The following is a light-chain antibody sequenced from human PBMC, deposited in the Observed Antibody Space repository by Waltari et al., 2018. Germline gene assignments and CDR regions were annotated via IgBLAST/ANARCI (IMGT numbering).Light chain of an antibody. J-gene: IGLJ2*01. V-gene: IGLV2-23*02. Sequence: QSALTQPASVSGSPGQSITISCPGTRSDVGGYNYVSWYQQHPGKAPKLMIYDVSKRPSGVSNRFSGSKSGNTASLTIAGLQAEDEADYYCCSYAGSVVFGGGTKLTVL. CDR2: DVS. CDR1: RSDVGGYNY. CDR3: CSYAGSVV.